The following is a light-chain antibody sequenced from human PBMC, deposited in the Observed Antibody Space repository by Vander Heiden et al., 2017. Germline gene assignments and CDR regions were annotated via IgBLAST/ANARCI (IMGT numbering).Light chain of an antibody. J-gene: IGLJ1*01. V-gene: IGLV1-40*01. CDR3: QSYDSSLSGNYV. CDR2: GNS. CDR1: SSNIGAGYD. Sequence: QSVLTQPPSVSGAPGQSVTISCTWSSSNIGAGYDVHWYQQLPGTAPKLLIYGNSNRPSGVPDRFSGSKSGTSASLAITGLQAEDEADYYCQSYDSSLSGNYVFGTGTKVTVL.